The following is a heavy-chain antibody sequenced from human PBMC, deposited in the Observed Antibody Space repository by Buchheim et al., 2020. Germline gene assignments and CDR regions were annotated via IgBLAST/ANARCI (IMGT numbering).Heavy chain of an antibody. Sequence: EVQMVESGGGLVQPGGSLRLSCAASGFTFNNYEMNWVRQAPGKGLEWVAYISDSGRTTYYADSVKGRFTVSRDNATNSLFLQMNSLRAEDTAVYFCARGLDDNSGYQDYWGQGTL. D-gene: IGHD3-22*01. CDR1: GFTFNNYE. CDR3: ARGLDDNSGYQDY. CDR2: ISDSGRTT. V-gene: IGHV3-48*03. J-gene: IGHJ4*02.